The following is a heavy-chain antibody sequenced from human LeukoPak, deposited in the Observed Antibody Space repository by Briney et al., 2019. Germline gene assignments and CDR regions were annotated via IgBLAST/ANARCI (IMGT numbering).Heavy chain of an antibody. D-gene: IGHD2-2*01. CDR2: ISAYNGNT. V-gene: IGHV1-18*01. CDR3: TKEVPVAILVYYYYMDV. CDR1: GYTFTSYG. Sequence: GASVKVSCKASGYTFTSYGISWVRQAPGQGLEWMGWISAYNGNTNYAQKLQGRVTMTTDTSTSTAYMELRSLRSDDTAVYCCTKEVPVAILVYYYYMDVWGKGTTVTVSS. J-gene: IGHJ6*03.